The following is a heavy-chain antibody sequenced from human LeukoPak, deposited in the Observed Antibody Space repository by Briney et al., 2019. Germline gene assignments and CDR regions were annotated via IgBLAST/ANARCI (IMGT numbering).Heavy chain of an antibody. CDR3: ARGRPHGNDY. D-gene: IGHD4-23*01. J-gene: IGHJ4*02. Sequence: GGSLRLSCAASGFILANVWLHWIRQAPGKGLVWVSRIASDGSSTTYADSVKGRFSISRDNAKNTLYLQTNSLRVEDTAVYYCARGRPHGNDYWGQGTLVTVSS. CDR1: GFILANVW. V-gene: IGHV3-74*01. CDR2: IASDGSST.